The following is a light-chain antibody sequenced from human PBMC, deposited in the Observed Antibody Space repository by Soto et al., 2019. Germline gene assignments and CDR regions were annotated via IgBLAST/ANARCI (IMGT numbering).Light chain of an antibody. J-gene: IGKJ1*01. CDR2: DAS. V-gene: IGKV1-5*01. CDR1: QSISTS. Sequence: DIHMTQSPSTRSASVVGIVTITCRASQSISTSSAWYQQKPGKAPELLISDASRLESGVPSSFSGSGSGTEFTLTISSLQPDDFATYYCQQYKSYSPRTFGQGTKVDIK. CDR3: QQYKSYSPRT.